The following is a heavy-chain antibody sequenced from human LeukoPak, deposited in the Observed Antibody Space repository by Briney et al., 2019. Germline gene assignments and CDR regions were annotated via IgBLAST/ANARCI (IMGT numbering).Heavy chain of an antibody. CDR1: GFTFSSYS. Sequence: GGSLRLSCAASGFTFSSYSMNWVRQAPGKGLEWVSSISSSSYIYYADSVKGRFTISRDNAKNSLYLQMNSLRAEDTAVYYCARMGYDFWSGQGPFDYWGQGTLVTVSS. D-gene: IGHD3-3*01. CDR3: ARMGYDFWSGQGPFDY. J-gene: IGHJ4*02. CDR2: ISSSSYI. V-gene: IGHV3-21*01.